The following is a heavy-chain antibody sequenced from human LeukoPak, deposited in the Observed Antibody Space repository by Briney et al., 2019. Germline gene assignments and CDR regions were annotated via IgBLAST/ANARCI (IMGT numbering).Heavy chain of an antibody. J-gene: IGHJ3*02. CDR1: GFTFTSSA. CDR2: IVVGSGNT. V-gene: IGHV1-58*02. CDR3: ATAQGTYYYDSSGSDEAFDI. Sequence: GASVKVSCKASGFTFTSSAMQWVRQARGQRLEWIGWIVVGSGNTNYAQKFQERVTITRDMSTSTAYMELSSLRSEDTAVYYCATAQGTYYYDSSGSDEAFDIWGQGTMVTVSS. D-gene: IGHD3-22*01.